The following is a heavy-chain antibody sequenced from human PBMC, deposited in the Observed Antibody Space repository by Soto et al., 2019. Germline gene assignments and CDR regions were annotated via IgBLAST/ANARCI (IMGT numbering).Heavy chain of an antibody. D-gene: IGHD5-18*01. J-gene: IGHJ4*02. V-gene: IGHV3-48*02. Sequence: EVQLVESGGGLVQPGGSLRLSCAASGFTFSSYSMNWVRQAPGKGLEWVSYISSSSSTIYYADSVKGRFTISRDNAKNSLYLQMNSLRDEDTAVYYCARDNGYTSMGYYFDYWGQGTLVTVSS. CDR2: ISSSSSTI. CDR1: GFTFSSYS. CDR3: ARDNGYTSMGYYFDY.